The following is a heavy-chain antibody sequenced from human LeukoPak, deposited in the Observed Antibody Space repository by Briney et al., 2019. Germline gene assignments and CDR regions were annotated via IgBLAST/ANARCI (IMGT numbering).Heavy chain of an antibody. D-gene: IGHD3-22*01. Sequence: GESLKISCKGSGYSFTSYWIGWVRQMPGKGLEWMGIIYPGDSDTRYSPSFQGQVTISADKSISTAYLQWSGLKASDTAMYYCARRDSSGYYPHDAFDIWGQGTMVTVSS. CDR3: ARRDSSGYYPHDAFDI. CDR1: GYSFTSYW. J-gene: IGHJ3*02. CDR2: IYPGDSDT. V-gene: IGHV5-51*01.